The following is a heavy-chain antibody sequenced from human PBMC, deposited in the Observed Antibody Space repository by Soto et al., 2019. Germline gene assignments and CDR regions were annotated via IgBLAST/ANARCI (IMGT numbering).Heavy chain of an antibody. CDR1: GYTFTSYD. D-gene: IGHD5-18*01. V-gene: IGHV1-8*01. Sequence: QVQLVQSGAEVKKPGASVKVSCKASGYTFTSYDINWVRQATGQGLEWMGWMNPNSGNTGYAQKFQGRVTMTRNTSISTAYMELSSLRSEDTAVYYCASAAVGYSYGYAAFDIWGQGTLVTVSS. CDR2: MNPNSGNT. CDR3: ASAAVGYSYGYAAFDI. J-gene: IGHJ3*02.